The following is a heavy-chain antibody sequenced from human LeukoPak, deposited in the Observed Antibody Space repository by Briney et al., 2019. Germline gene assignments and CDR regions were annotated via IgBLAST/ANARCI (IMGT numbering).Heavy chain of an antibody. Sequence: GESLEISCKGSGYSFTSYWIGWVRQMPGKGLEWMGIIYSGDSDTRYSPSFQGQVTISADKSISTPYLQWRSLKASDTAMSHCAVSGQLKPNGAFDIWGEGTMVTVSS. CDR2: IYSGDSDT. D-gene: IGHD3-10*01. CDR1: GYSFTSYW. CDR3: AVSGQLKPNGAFDI. J-gene: IGHJ3*02. V-gene: IGHV5-51*01.